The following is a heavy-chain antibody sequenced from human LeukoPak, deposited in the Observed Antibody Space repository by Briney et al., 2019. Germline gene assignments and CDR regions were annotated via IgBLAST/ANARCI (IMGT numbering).Heavy chain of an antibody. CDR2: INHNSGGT. V-gene: IGHV1-2*02. D-gene: IGHD3-3*01. CDR3: ARDSADFWSGYYYYYYYMDV. Sequence: ASVKVSCKASGYTFTGYYMHWVRQAPGQGLEWMGWINHNSGGTNYAQKFQGRVTMTRDTSISTAYMELSRLRSDDTAVYYCARDSADFWSGYYYYYYYMDVWGKGTTVTVSS. J-gene: IGHJ6*03. CDR1: GYTFTGYY.